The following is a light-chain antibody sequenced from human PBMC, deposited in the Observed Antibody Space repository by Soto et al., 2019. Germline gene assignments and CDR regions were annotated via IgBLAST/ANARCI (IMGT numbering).Light chain of an antibody. Sequence: DIVMTQSPDSLAVSLGERATINCKSSQSDLYSSNNKNYLAWYQHKPGQPPKLLIYWASTRESGVPDRFSGSGSETDFNLTITSLQAEDVAVYYCQQYYSAPNTFGQGTKLEIK. CDR1: QSDLYSSNNKNY. CDR3: QQYYSAPNT. V-gene: IGKV4-1*01. J-gene: IGKJ2*01. CDR2: WAS.